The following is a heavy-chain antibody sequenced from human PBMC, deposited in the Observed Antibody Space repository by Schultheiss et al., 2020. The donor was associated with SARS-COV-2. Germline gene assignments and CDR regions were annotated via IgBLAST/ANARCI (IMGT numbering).Heavy chain of an antibody. CDR3: AKDTAVWFPQN. V-gene: IGHV3-53*01. CDR1: GFTVSSNY. D-gene: IGHD2-21*01. Sequence: GGSLRLSCAASGFTVSSNYMSWVRQAPGKGLEWVSVIYSGGSTYYADSVKGRFTISRDNSKNTLYLQMNSLRAEDTAVYYCAKDTAVWFPQNWGQGTLVTVSS. J-gene: IGHJ4*02. CDR2: IYSGGST.